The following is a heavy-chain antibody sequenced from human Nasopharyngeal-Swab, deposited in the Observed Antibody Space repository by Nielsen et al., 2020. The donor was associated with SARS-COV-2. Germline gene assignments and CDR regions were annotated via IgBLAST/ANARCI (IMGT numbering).Heavy chain of an antibody. CDR2: ISSSSSTI. J-gene: IGHJ5*02. CDR3: AREVSSSLDR. V-gene: IGHV3-48*04. Sequence: WIRQPPGKGLEWVSYISSSSSTIYYADSVKGRFTISRDNAKNSLYLQMNNLRAEDTAVYYCAREVSSSLDRWGQGTLVTVSS.